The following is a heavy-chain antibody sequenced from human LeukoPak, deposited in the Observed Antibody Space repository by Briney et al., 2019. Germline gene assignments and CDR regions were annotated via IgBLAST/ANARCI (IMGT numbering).Heavy chain of an antibody. CDR1: GFTFSSYW. V-gene: IGHV3-7*01. CDR3: ARAGGSTVSHSDY. Sequence: GGSLRLSCAASGFTFSSYWMSWVRQAPGKGLEWVANIKQDGSEKYYVDSVKGRFTISKDNAKNSLYLQMNSLRAEDTAVYYCARAGGSTVSHSDYWGQGTLVTVSS. CDR2: IKQDGSEK. D-gene: IGHD4-17*01. J-gene: IGHJ4*02.